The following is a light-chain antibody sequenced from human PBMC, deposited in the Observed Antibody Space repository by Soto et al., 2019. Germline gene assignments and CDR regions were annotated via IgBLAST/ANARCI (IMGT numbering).Light chain of an antibody. CDR3: QQYNTWPPWT. J-gene: IGKJ1*01. Sequence: ILMTQSPATLSVSPGERATLSCRASQSVSNNLAWYQQKPGQAPRLLIYDASTRATGIPARFSGSGSGTEFTLTITGLQSEDFAVYYWQQYNTWPPWTVGQGTKVEIK. CDR2: DAS. V-gene: IGKV3-15*01. CDR1: QSVSNN.